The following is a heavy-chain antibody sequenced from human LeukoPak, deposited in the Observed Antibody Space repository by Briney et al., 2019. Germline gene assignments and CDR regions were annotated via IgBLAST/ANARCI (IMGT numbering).Heavy chain of an antibody. CDR1: GFTFSSYE. CDR3: AKDPYSSGPYNWFDP. CDR2: ISSSGSTI. D-gene: IGHD6-19*01. Sequence: GGSLRLSRAASGFTFSSYEMNWVRQAPGKGLEWVSYISSSGSTIYYADSVKGRFTISRDNAKNSLYLQMNSLRAEDTAVYYCAKDPYSSGPYNWFDPWGQGTLVTVSS. J-gene: IGHJ5*02. V-gene: IGHV3-48*03.